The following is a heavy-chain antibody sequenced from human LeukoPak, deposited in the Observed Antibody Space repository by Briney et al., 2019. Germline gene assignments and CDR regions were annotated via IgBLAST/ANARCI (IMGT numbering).Heavy chain of an antibody. Sequence: ASVRVSCKASGYTFTSYGISWVRQAPGQGLEWMGWISAYNGNTNYAQKLQGRVTMTTDTSTSTAYMELRSLRSDDTAVYYCAIGNWNYVWFDPWGQGTLVTVSS. CDR3: AIGNWNYVWFDP. J-gene: IGHJ5*02. V-gene: IGHV1-18*01. CDR2: ISAYNGNT. CDR1: GYTFTSYG. D-gene: IGHD1-7*01.